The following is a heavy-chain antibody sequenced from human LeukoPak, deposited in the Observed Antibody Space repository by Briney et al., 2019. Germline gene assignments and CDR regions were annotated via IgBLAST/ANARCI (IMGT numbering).Heavy chain of an antibody. Sequence: GGSLRLSCAASGFTFDDYAMHWVRQAPGKGLEWVSLISWDGGSTYYADSVKGRFTISRDNAKNTLYLQMNSLRAEDTAVYYCAREAYCSGGSCYSGRAFDIWGQGTMVTVSS. D-gene: IGHD2-15*01. J-gene: IGHJ3*02. CDR3: AREAYCSGGSCYSGRAFDI. CDR2: ISWDGGST. V-gene: IGHV3-43D*04. CDR1: GFTFDDYA.